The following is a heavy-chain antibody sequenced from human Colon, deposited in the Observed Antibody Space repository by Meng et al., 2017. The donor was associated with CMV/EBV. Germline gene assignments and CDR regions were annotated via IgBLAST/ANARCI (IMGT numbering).Heavy chain of an antibody. CDR2: INHSGTT. CDR3: ARGVPVLRFLEWLLHGMDV. CDR1: GGSFSGYY. J-gene: IGHJ6*02. V-gene: IGHV4-34*01. D-gene: IGHD3-3*01. Sequence: SETLSLTCAVYGGSFSGYYWSWIRQPPGKGLEWIGEINHSGTTNYNPSLKSRVTISVDTANNQSSQKLSSVTAADTAVYYCARGVPVLRFLEWLLHGMDVWGQGTTVTVSS.